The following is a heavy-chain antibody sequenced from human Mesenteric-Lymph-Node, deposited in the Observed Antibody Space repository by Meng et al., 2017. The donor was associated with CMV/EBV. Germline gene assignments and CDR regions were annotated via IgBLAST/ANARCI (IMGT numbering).Heavy chain of an antibody. CDR2: ISNTGRTL. Sequence: GGSLRLSCAASGFTFSSYSMNWVRQAPGKGLEWIAFISNTGRTLHYADSVKGRFTISRDNARRSLYLQMSSLRGEDTAVYYCAKGYGMDVWGQGTTVTVSS. J-gene: IGHJ6*02. V-gene: IGHV3-48*03. CDR3: AKGYGMDV. CDR1: GFTFSSYS.